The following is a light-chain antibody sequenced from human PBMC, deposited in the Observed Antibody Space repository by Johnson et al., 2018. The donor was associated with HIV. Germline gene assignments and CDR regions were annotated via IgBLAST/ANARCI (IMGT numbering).Light chain of an antibody. J-gene: IGLJ1*01. CDR3: GTWDSSLSANV. CDR2: ENI. V-gene: IGLV1-51*02. Sequence: HSVLTQPPSVSAAPGQKVTISCSGSSSNIGNNYVSWYQQLPGTAHKLLVYENIMRPSGIPDRFSGSKSGTSATLGIAGLQTGDEADYYCGTWDSSLSANVFGTGTKVTVL. CDR1: SSNIGNNY.